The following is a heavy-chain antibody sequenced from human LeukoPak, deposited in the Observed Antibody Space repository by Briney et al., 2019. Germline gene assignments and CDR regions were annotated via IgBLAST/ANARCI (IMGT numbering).Heavy chain of an antibody. CDR1: GFTFSSYS. Sequence: GGSLRLSCAASGFTFSSYSMNWVRQAPGKGLEWVSSISSSSSYIYYADSVKGRFTISRDNAKNSLYLQMNSLRAEDTAVYYCARVGNTFITGTRLFDYWGQGTLVTVSS. V-gene: IGHV3-21*01. D-gene: IGHD1-7*01. J-gene: IGHJ4*02. CDR3: ARVGNTFITGTRLFDY. CDR2: ISSSSSYI.